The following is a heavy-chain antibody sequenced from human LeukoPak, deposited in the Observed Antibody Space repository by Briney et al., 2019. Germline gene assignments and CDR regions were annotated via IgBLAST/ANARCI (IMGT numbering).Heavy chain of an antibody. CDR2: ISSSGSTI. D-gene: IGHD2-15*01. J-gene: IGHJ3*02. Sequence: GGSLRLSCAASGFTFSSYEMNWVRRAPGKGLEWGSYISSSGSTIYYADSVKGRFTTSRDNAKNSLYLQMNSLRAEDTAVYYCARDCGGGSCYGPYDAFDIWGQGTMVTVSS. CDR3: ARDCGGGSCYGPYDAFDI. CDR1: GFTFSSYE. V-gene: IGHV3-48*03.